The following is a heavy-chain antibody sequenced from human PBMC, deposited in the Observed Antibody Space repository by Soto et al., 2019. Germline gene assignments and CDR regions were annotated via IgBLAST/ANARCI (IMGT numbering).Heavy chain of an antibody. CDR2: LTGSGDST. Sequence: EVQLLESGGGLVQPGGSLRLSCAASGFTFSSFAMTWVRQAPGKGLEWVSSLTGSGDSTYYADSVKGRFTISRDSSKNTLYLQMNILRADDTAIYYCAKGTAVTTGDMAYWGQGTLVSVSS. CDR1: GFTFSSFA. D-gene: IGHD4-17*01. CDR3: AKGTAVTTGDMAY. J-gene: IGHJ4*02. V-gene: IGHV3-23*01.